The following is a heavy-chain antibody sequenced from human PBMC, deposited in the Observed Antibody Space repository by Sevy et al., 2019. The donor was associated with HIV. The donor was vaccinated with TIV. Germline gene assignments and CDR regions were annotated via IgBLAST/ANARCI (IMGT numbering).Heavy chain of an antibody. V-gene: IGHV3-30*18. CDR2: ISHDGSNK. Sequence: GSLRLSCEASGFTFSNYGMHWVRQAPGKGLEWAAIISHDGSNKYYADSVKGRFTISRDNSKHSLYLQMNSLRPEDKGVHYCAKDISGASSSWSFDYWGQGTLVTVSS. CDR1: GFTFSNYG. D-gene: IGHD6-19*01. J-gene: IGHJ4*02. CDR3: AKDISGASSSWSFDY.